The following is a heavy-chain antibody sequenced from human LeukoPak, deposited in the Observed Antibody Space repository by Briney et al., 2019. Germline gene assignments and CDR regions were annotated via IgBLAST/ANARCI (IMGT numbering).Heavy chain of an antibody. CDR1: GYTFTSYG. V-gene: IGHV1-18*04. J-gene: IGHJ4*02. CDR2: ISAYNGNT. Sequence: EASVKVSCKASGYTFTSYGISWVRQAPGQGLEWIGWISAYNGNTNYAQKFQGRVTMTTDTSTSTAYMELRSLRSDDPAVYYCASDEGWYYFDYWGQGTLVTVSS. CDR3: ASDEGWYYFDY. D-gene: IGHD6-19*01.